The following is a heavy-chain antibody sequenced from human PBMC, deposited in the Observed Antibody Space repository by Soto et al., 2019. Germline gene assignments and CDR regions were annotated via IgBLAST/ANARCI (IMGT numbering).Heavy chain of an antibody. CDR1: GYSFTSYW. J-gene: IGHJ3*02. D-gene: IGHD6-19*01. V-gene: IGHV5-51*01. Sequence: GESLKISCKGSGYSFTSYWIGWVRQMPGKGLEWMGIIYPGDSHTRYSPSFQGQVTISADKSISTAYLQWSSLKASDTAMYYCARPRIAVAENDAFDIWGQGTMVTVSS. CDR2: IYPGDSHT. CDR3: ARPRIAVAENDAFDI.